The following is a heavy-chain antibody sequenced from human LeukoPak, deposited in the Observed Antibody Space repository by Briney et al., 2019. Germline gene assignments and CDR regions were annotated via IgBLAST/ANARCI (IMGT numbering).Heavy chain of an antibody. V-gene: IGHV4-34*12. D-gene: IGHD2-21*01. Sequence: SETLSLTCAVYGGSFSGYYWSWIRQPPGKGLEWIGEIIHSGSTNYNPSLKSRVTISVDTSKNQFSLKLSSVTAADTAVYYCASRSGEFRRARVPYYYGMDVWGQGTTVTVSS. J-gene: IGHJ6*02. CDR2: IIHSGST. CDR3: ASRSGEFRRARVPYYYGMDV. CDR1: GGSFSGYY.